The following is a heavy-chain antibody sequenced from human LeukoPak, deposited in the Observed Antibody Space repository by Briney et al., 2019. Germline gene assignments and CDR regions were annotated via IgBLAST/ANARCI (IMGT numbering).Heavy chain of an antibody. Sequence: SETLSLTCIVSDYSISSGYYWGWIRQPPGKGLEWIGTVSHTGNTYYKPSLKSRVTISVDTSKNQFSLKLSSVTAADTAVYYCARQAVAGFDYWGQGTLVTVSS. D-gene: IGHD6-19*01. CDR2: VSHTGNT. CDR1: DYSISSGYY. CDR3: ARQAVAGFDY. V-gene: IGHV4-38-2*02. J-gene: IGHJ4*02.